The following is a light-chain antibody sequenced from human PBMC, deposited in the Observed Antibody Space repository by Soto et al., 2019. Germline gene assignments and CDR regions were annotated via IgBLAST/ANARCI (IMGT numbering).Light chain of an antibody. CDR3: QQYMSSVT. Sequence: EIVLTQSPGSLSLSPGQRATLSGRVSQSVDTTFFAWYQKKPGQAPRLLIYGASKRATGIPDRFSGSGSGTDFTLIISRLEPEDFAVYYCQQYMSSVTFGQGTKVEIK. J-gene: IGKJ1*01. CDR2: GAS. V-gene: IGKV3-20*01. CDR1: QSVDTTF.